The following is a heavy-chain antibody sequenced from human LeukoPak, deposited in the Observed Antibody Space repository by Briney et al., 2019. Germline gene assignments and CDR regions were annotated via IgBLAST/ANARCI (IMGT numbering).Heavy chain of an antibody. CDR1: GGSFIGYY. CDR2: INHSGST. Sequence: PSETLSLTCAVYGGSFIGYYWSWIRPPPGKGLEWIGEINHSGSTNYNPSLKSRVTISVDTSKNQFPLKLSSVTAADTAVYYCARLKVRGVRYFYYMDVWGKGTTVTVSS. D-gene: IGHD3-10*01. CDR3: ARLKVRGVRYFYYMDV. V-gene: IGHV4-34*01. J-gene: IGHJ6*03.